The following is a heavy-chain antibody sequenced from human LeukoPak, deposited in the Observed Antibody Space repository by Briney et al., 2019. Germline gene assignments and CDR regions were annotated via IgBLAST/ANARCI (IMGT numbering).Heavy chain of an antibody. CDR3: ARHLLGYCTSTTCRAGRRFDP. J-gene: IGHJ5*02. CDR2: IYHSGST. Sequence: SETLSLTCAVSGYSISSGYYWGWIRQPPGKGLEWIGTIYHSGSTYYNPSLKSRVTISVDTSKNQSSLKLSSVTAADTAVYYCARHLLGYCTSTTCRAGRRFDPWGQGTLVTVSS. CDR1: GYSISSGYY. D-gene: IGHD2-2*01. V-gene: IGHV4-38-2*01.